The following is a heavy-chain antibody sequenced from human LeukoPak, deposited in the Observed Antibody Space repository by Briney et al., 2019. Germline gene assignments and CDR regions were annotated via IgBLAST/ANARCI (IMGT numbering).Heavy chain of an antibody. CDR1: GYTFTGYY. CDR2: INPSGGST. V-gene: IGHV1-46*01. CDR3: ARDGDGYNPYWYFDL. D-gene: IGHD5-24*01. J-gene: IGHJ2*01. Sequence: ASVKVSCRASGYTFTGYYMHWVRQAPGQGLEWMGWINPSGGSTSYAQKFQGRVTMTRDTSTSTVYMELSSLRSEDTAVYYCARDGDGYNPYWYFDLWGRGTLVTVSS.